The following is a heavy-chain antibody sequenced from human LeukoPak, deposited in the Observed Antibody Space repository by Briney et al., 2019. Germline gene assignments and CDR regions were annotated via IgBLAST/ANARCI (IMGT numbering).Heavy chain of an antibody. CDR1: GGSISSSSYY. CDR2: IYYSGST. D-gene: IGHD3-9*01. V-gene: IGHV4-39*01. J-gene: IGHJ4*02. Sequence: SETLSLTCTVSGGSISSSSYYWGWIRQPPGKGLEWIGSIYYSGSTYYNPSLKSRVTISVDTSKNQFSLKLSSVTAADTAVYYCASALRYFDWTTHYYFDYWGQGTLVTVSS. CDR3: ASALRYFDWTTHYYFDY.